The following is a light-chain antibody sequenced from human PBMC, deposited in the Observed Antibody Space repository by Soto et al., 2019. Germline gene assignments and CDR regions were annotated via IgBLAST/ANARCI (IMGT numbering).Light chain of an antibody. Sequence: QSVLTQPASVSGSPGQSITISCTGTSSDVGGYNYVSWYQQHPGKAPKLMIYDVSNRPSGVSNRFSGSKSGNTASLTISGLQAEDEADYYCSSYTSRSTLEYVFGTGTKVTVL. CDR2: DVS. V-gene: IGLV2-14*01. CDR1: SSDVGGYNY. J-gene: IGLJ1*01. CDR3: SSYTSRSTLEYV.